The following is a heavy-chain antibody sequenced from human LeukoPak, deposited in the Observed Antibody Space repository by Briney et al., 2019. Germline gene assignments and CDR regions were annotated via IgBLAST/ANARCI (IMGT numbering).Heavy chain of an antibody. CDR1: GGTFSSYA. Sequence: SVKVSCKASGGTFSSYAISWVRQAPGQGLEWMGRIIPILGIANYAQKFQGRVTITADKSTSTAYMELSSLRSEDTAVYYCAICSSTSCYFSPVSDYWGQGTLVTVSS. D-gene: IGHD2-2*01. J-gene: IGHJ4*02. V-gene: IGHV1-69*04. CDR2: IIPILGIA. CDR3: AICSSTSCYFSPVSDY.